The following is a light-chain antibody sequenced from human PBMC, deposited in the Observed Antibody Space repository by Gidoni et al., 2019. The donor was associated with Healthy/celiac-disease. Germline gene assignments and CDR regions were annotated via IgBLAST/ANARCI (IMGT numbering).Light chain of an antibody. J-gene: IGKJ1*01. CDR3: QQYNNWPPART. Sequence: EIVMTQSPATLSVSPGERATLSCRASQSVSSNFAWYQQKPGQAPRLLIYGASTSATGIPARFSGSGSGTEFTLTISSLQSEDFAVYYCQQYNNWPPARTFGPGTKVEIK. V-gene: IGKV3-15*01. CDR1: QSVSSN. CDR2: GAS.